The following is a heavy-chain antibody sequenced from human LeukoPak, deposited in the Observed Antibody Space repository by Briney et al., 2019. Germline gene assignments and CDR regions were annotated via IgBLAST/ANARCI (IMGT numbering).Heavy chain of an antibody. CDR2: IKQDGSEQ. Sequence: GGFLRLSCAASGFTFSSYWMSWVRQAPGKGLEWVANIKQDGSEQYYVDSVKGRFTISRDNSKNTLYLQMNSLRAEDTAVYYCARDEVEQQLPWDWGQGTLVTVSS. D-gene: IGHD6-13*01. CDR1: GFTFSSYW. V-gene: IGHV3-7*01. J-gene: IGHJ4*02. CDR3: ARDEVEQQLPWD.